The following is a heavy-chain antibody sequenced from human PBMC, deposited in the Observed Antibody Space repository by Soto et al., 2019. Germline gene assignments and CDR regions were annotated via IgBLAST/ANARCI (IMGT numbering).Heavy chain of an antibody. CDR2: ISYDGSNK. V-gene: IGHV3-30-3*01. Sequence: QVQLVESGGGVVQPGRSLRLSCAASGFTFSSYAMHWVRQAPSKGLEWVAVISYDGSNKYYADSVKGRFTISRDNSKNTLYLQMNSLRAEDTAVYYCAREGGDYTIFGVVIIDNWFDPWGQGTLVTVSS. CDR1: GFTFSSYA. CDR3: AREGGDYTIFGVVIIDNWFDP. J-gene: IGHJ5*02. D-gene: IGHD3-3*01.